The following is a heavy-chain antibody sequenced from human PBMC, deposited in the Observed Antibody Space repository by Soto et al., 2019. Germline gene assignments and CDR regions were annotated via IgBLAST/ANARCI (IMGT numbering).Heavy chain of an antibody. Sequence: GASVKVSCKASGYTFTDYFIHWVRQAPGQGFAWMGWINPNSRGTTYAPKFQGRVTMTRDTSNSTAYMELRGLRSDDTAVYYCARVTLKAGNWFDPWGQGTLVTVSS. J-gene: IGHJ5*02. CDR1: GYTFTDYF. V-gene: IGHV1-2*02. CDR2: INPNSRGT. CDR3: ARVTLKAGNWFDP.